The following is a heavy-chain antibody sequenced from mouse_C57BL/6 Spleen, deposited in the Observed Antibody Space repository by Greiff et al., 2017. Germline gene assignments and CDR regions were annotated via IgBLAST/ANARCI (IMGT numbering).Heavy chain of an antibody. CDR3: ARYIPPITTVVAGHAMDY. CDR2: IRNKANGYTT. CDR1: GFTFTDYY. D-gene: IGHD1-1*01. J-gene: IGHJ4*01. Sequence: EVKLVESGGGLVQPGGSLSLSCAASGFTFTDYYMSWVRQPPGKALEWLGFIRNKANGYTTEYSASVKGRFTISSDNSQSILYLQMNALRAEDSATYYCARYIPPITTVVAGHAMDYWGQGASVTVSS. V-gene: IGHV7-3*01.